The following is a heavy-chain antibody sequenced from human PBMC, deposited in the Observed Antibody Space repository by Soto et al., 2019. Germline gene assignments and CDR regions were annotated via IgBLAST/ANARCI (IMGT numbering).Heavy chain of an antibody. Sequence: ASVKVSCKASGFTFTSSAVQWVRQARGQRLEWIGWIVVGSGNTNYAQKFQERVTITRDMSTSTAYMELSSLRSEDTAVYYCAADPYVWGSYRMYYFDYWGRGTLVTVSS. J-gene: IGHJ4*02. CDR3: AADPYVWGSYRMYYFDY. CDR2: IVVGSGNT. D-gene: IGHD3-16*02. V-gene: IGHV1-58*01. CDR1: GFTFTSSA.